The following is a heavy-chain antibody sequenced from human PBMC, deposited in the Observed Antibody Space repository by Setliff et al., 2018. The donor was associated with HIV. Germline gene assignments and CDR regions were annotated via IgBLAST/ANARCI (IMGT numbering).Heavy chain of an antibody. D-gene: IGHD3-10*01. V-gene: IGHV4-39*07. CDR1: GETIRNGFYY. CDR3: ARGWVRGPIISPGTYFSYGLDV. Sequence: SETLSLTCTVSGETIRNGFYYWHWMRQPPGKGLEWIGSIYYSGSTHYKSSLKSRVTISVDTSKNQFSLRLSSVTAADTAVYYCARGWVRGPIISPGTYFSYGLDVWGQGTPVTVSS. J-gene: IGHJ6*02. CDR2: IYYSGST.